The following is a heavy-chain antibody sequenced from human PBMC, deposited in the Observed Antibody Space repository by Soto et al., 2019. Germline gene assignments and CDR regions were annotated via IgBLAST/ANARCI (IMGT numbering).Heavy chain of an antibody. V-gene: IGHV2-5*02. Sequence: QITLKESGPTLVKPTQTPTLTCTFSGFSLSTSGMGVGWIRQPPGKALEWLALIYWDVNKRYSPSLKSRLTTPKDPPKTQVVLKTPNMDLVDTAKFYCAHDTAMAPKYFHHGGQGPLFTFSS. D-gene: IGHD5-18*01. J-gene: IGHJ1*01. CDR2: IYWDVNK. CDR3: AHDTAMAPKYFHH. CDR1: GFSLSTSGMG.